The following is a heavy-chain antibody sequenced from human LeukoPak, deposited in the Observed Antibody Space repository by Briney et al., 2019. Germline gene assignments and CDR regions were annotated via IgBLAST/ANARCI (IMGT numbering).Heavy chain of an antibody. CDR2: INPNSGGT. D-gene: IGHD2-15*01. Sequence: ASVKVSCKASGYTFTGYYMHWVRQAPGQGLEWMGWINPNSGGTNYAQKFQGRVTMTRDTSISTAYMELSRLRSDDTAVYYCAGDQVAPYYYYGMDVWGQGTTVTVSS. CDR3: AGDQVAPYYYYGMDV. V-gene: IGHV1-2*02. J-gene: IGHJ6*02. CDR1: GYTFTGYY.